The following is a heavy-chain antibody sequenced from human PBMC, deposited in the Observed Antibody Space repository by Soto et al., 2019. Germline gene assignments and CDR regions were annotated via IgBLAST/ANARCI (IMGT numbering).Heavy chain of an antibody. V-gene: IGHV3-30*18. CDR3: AKDLGYSDSGKYGMDV. Sequence: PGGSLRLSCAASGFTFSTYGMHWVRQCPGKGLEWVAVISYDGSIQYYADSVKGRFIIPRDNSKNTLYLQMNSLRPEDTAVYYCAKDLGYSDSGKYGMDVWGQGTTVTVSS. CDR2: ISYDGSIQ. D-gene: IGHD4-17*01. J-gene: IGHJ6*02. CDR1: GFTFSTYG.